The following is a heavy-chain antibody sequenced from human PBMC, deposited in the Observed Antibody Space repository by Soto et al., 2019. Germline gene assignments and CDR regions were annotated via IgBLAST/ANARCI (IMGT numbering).Heavy chain of an antibody. V-gene: IGHV3-23*01. CDR1: EVSFRTYA. D-gene: IGHD1-26*01. Sequence: EVQLLESGGGLVQPGGSLRLSCTASEVSFRTYAMSWVRQAPGKGLEWVSAIGGSGVSTFYADSVKGRFTISRDNAKNTLYLQMNSLRAEDTAGYYCAKGMSGSYYYNCFDPWGQGTLVTVDS. CDR3: AKGMSGSYYYNCFDP. CDR2: IGGSGVST. J-gene: IGHJ5*02.